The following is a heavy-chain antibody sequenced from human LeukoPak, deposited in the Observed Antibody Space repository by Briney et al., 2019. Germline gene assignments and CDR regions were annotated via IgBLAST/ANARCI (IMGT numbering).Heavy chain of an antibody. J-gene: IGHJ3*02. V-gene: IGHV4-34*01. CDR1: GXSFSSYY. Sequence: KPSETLSLTCAVYGXSFSSYYWSWIRQPPGKGLEWIGEINHSGNTNYNPSLKSRVTISVDTSKNQFSLKLSSVTAADTAVYYCARGFYGDYLFDAFDMWGQGTMVTVSS. CDR3: ARGFYGDYLFDAFDM. CDR2: INHSGNT. D-gene: IGHD4-17*01.